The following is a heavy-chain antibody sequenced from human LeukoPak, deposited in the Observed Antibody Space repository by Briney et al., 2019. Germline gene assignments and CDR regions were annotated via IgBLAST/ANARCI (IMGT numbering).Heavy chain of an antibody. CDR3: AREVVEGFTRHFEY. CDR2: ISSNGGNT. V-gene: IGHV3-64*02. J-gene: IGHJ4*02. Sequence: GGSLRLSCAASGFTFSSYPIHWVRQAPGKGLEYVSAISSNGGNTYYADSVRGRFTISRDNPENTVYLQMGSLRAEDMAVYYCAREVVEGFTRHFEYWGQGALVTVSS. CDR1: GFTFSSYP. D-gene: IGHD2-15*01.